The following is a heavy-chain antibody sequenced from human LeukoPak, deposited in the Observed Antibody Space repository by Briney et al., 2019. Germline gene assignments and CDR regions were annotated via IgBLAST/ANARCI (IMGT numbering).Heavy chain of an antibody. D-gene: IGHD3-3*01. J-gene: IGHJ4*02. Sequence: SETLSLTCTVSGGPIISYYWSWIRQPPGKGLECIGYIYYSGSTNYNPSLKSRVTISVDTSKNQFSLKLTSVTAADTAVYFCARSHAQKWSGYSHWGQGTLVTVSS. V-gene: IGHV4-59*01. CDR2: IYYSGST. CDR1: GGPIISYY. CDR3: ARSHAQKWSGYSH.